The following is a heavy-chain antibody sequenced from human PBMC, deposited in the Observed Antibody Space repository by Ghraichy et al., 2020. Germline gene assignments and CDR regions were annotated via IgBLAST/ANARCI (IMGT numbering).Heavy chain of an antibody. CDR2: ITGYGDST. V-gene: IGHV3-23*01. Sequence: LSLTCAASGFTFSSYAMSWVRQAPGKGLEWVSAITGYGDSTYYADTVKGRFTISRDNSKNTVSLQMNSLRAEDTAVYYCARDGWDYWGQGTLVTVSS. J-gene: IGHJ4*02. CDR1: GFTFSSYA. CDR3: ARDGWDY. D-gene: IGHD2-2*03.